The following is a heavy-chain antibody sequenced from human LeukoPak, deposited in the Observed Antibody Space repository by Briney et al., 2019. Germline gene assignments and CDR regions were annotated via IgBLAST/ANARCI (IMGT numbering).Heavy chain of an antibody. J-gene: IGHJ4*02. Sequence: SETLSLTCTVSGGSLSGYYWNWIRQSPGGGLEWIGFVYYSGTTFYNLSLKSRVTISIDTPNNQISLKLNSVATADTAVYFCARGDPAGLFDSWGQGRLVTVSS. CDR2: VYYSGTT. CDR1: GGSLSGYY. V-gene: IGHV4-59*01. D-gene: IGHD3-10*01. CDR3: ARGDPAGLFDS.